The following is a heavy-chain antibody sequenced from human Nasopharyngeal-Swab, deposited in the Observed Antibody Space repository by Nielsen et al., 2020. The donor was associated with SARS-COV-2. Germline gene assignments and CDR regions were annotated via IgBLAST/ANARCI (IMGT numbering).Heavy chain of an antibody. V-gene: IGHV3-30*03. Sequence: GESLKISCAASGFTSSGYGIHWVRQAPGKGLEWVAVTSSDGSENYYADSLKGRFTISRDNSKNTLYLQMNSLRAEDTAVYYCARAAVKYEYLTGYSWSYHYYGMDVWGQGTTVTVSS. D-gene: IGHD3-9*01. CDR1: GFTSSGYG. J-gene: IGHJ6*02. CDR3: ARAAVKYEYLTGYSWSYHYYGMDV. CDR2: TSSDGSEN.